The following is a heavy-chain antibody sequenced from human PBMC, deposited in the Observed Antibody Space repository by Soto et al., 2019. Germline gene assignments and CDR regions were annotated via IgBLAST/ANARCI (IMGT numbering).Heavy chain of an antibody. CDR2: INYRGST. CDR3: ARDAPGVAPY. CDR1: GGSIHSGASY. V-gene: IGHV4-31*03. J-gene: IGHJ4*02. Sequence: QVQLQESGPGLVRPSQTLSLTCTVSGGSIHSGASYWNWIRQHPEKGLEWIGYINYRGSTFYNPSLKSRIIISVDTSKNQFSLSLSSVTAADTAVYYCARDAPGVAPYWGQGTLVTVSS. D-gene: IGHD2-15*01.